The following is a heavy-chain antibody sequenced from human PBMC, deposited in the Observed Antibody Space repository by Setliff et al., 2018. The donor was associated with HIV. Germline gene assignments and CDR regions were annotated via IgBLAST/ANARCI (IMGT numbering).Heavy chain of an antibody. CDR1: GYTFTGYH. Sequence: ASVKVSCKPSGYTFTGYHMHWVRQAPGQGLEWMGWINPNSGGTIYAQKFQDRVTMTRDTSSSTAYMELSRLRSDDTAVYYCATGRDSSGYYFLADYWGRGTLVTAPQ. V-gene: IGHV1-2*02. CDR2: INPNSGGT. D-gene: IGHD3-22*01. CDR3: ATGRDSSGYYFLADY. J-gene: IGHJ4*02.